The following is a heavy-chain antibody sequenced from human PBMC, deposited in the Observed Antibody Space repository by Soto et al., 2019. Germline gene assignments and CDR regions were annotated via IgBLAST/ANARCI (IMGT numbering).Heavy chain of an antibody. CDR2: IYYSGST. CDR1: GGSISSYY. J-gene: IGHJ4*02. V-gene: IGHV4-59*01. Sequence: SETLSLTCTVSGGSISSYYWSWIRQPPGKGLEWIGYIYYSGSTNYNPSLKSRVTISVDTSKNQFSLKLSSVTAADTAVYYCARGVRWFGELSVVDYWRQRTLVTVSS. D-gene: IGHD3-10*01. CDR3: ARGVRWFGELSVVDY.